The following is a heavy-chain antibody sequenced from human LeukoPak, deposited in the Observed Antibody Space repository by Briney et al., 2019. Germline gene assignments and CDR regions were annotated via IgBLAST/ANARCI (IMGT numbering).Heavy chain of an antibody. D-gene: IGHD2-2*02. V-gene: IGHV1-2*02. J-gene: IGHJ5*02. CDR1: GYTFTGYY. CDR3: ARDMGYCSSTSCYREGWFDP. CDR2: INPNSGGT. Sequence: ASVKVSCKASGYTFTGYYMHWVRQAPGQGLEWMGWINPNSGGTNYAQKFQGRVTMTTDTSTSTAYMELRSLRSDDTAVYYCARDMGYCSSTSCYREGWFDPWGQGTLVTVSS.